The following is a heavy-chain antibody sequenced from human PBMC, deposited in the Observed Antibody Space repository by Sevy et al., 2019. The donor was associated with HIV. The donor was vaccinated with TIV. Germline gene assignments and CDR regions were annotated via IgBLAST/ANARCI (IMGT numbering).Heavy chain of an antibody. CDR3: ARDQRWFDS. Sequence: GGSLRLSCEASGFTFNNYWMIWVRQAPGRGLEWVANIKQDGSEKKYVHSVKGRFTISRDNAKNSLYLQMNSLRVEDTAVYYCARDQRWFDSWGQGTLVTVSS. J-gene: IGHJ5*01. CDR1: GFTFNNYW. V-gene: IGHV3-7*01. CDR2: IKQDGSEK.